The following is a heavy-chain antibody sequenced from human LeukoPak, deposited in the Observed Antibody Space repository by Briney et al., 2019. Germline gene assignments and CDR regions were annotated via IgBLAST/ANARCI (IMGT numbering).Heavy chain of an antibody. V-gene: IGHV3-20*04. CDR3: ARDRGISDSGSYAFTF. D-gene: IGHD1-26*01. J-gene: IGHJ4*02. CDR2: INWNGGSR. CDR1: GFTLDDYG. Sequence: GGSLRLSCAASGFTLDDYGMSWVRQAPGKGLEWVSGINWNGGSRSYADSVKGRFTISRDNAKNSLYLQMNSLRAEDTALYYCARDRGISDSGSYAFTFWGQGTLVTVSS.